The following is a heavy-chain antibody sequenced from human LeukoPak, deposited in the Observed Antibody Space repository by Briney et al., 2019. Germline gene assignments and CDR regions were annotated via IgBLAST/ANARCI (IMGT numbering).Heavy chain of an antibody. Sequence: PGGSLRLSCAASAFTFSDYYMSWIRQAPGKGLEWVSYISSSGSTIYYAASVKGRLTISRDNAKSSLYLQMNSLRAEDKAVYYCPRDGRVADYCGQGTLVTVSP. D-gene: IGHD1-26*01. CDR1: AFTFSDYY. J-gene: IGHJ4*02. CDR3: PRDGRVADY. V-gene: IGHV3-11*01. CDR2: ISSSGSTI.